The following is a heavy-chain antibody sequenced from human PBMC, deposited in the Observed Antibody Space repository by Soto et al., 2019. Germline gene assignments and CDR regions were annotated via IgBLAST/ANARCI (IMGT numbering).Heavy chain of an antibody. CDR3: PTHAVASRHSYYYYGMDV. Sequence: AVKLSCKASGYSFTSYGISWVRQAPGQGLEWMGWISAYNGNTNYAQKLQGRVTMTTDTSTSTAYMELRSLRSDDTVGYYCPTHAVASRHSYYYYGMDVWG. V-gene: IGHV1-18*04. CDR1: GYSFTSYG. D-gene: IGHD6-19*01. J-gene: IGHJ6*02. CDR2: ISAYNGNT.